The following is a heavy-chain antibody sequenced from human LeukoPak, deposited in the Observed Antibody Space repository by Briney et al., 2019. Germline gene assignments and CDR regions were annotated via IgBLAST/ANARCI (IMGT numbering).Heavy chain of an antibody. CDR2: IYYSGST. CDR1: GGSISSYY. J-gene: IGHJ6*02. Sequence: SETLSLTCTVSGGSISSYYWSWIRQPPGKGLEWIGYIYYSGSTNYNPSLKSRVTISVDTSKNQFSLKLSSVTAADTAVYYCASTTYYDFWSGYGLGYYYGMDVWGQGTTVTVSS. D-gene: IGHD3-3*01. CDR3: ASTTYYDFWSGYGLGYYYGMDV. V-gene: IGHV4-59*08.